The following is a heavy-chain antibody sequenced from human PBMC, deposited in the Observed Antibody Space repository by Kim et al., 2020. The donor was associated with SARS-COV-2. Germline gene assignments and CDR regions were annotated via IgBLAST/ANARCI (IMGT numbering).Heavy chain of an antibody. V-gene: IGHV3-30*04. J-gene: IGHJ4*02. CDR3: ATEYYDILTGYFRRFPMGYFDH. Sequence: PGGSLRLSCEASGFSFSSYAMNWVRQAPGEGLEWVAVLSYDGSNKYYADSVKGRFTISRDNSKNTLYLQMNSLRAEDTAVYYCATEYYDILTGYFRRFPMGYFDHWGQGTLVTVSS. CDR1: GFSFSSYA. D-gene: IGHD3-9*01. CDR2: LSYDGSNK.